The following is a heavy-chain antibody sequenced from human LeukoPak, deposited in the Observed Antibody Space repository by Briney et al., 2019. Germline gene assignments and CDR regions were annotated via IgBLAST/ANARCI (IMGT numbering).Heavy chain of an antibody. CDR2: IYYSGST. V-gene: IGHV4-59*01. CDR3: ARDTAAAGMYDY. Sequence: PSETLSLTCTVSGGSISSYCWSWIRQPPGKGLEWIGYIYYSGSTNYNPSLKSRVTISVDTSKNQFSLKLSSVTAADTAVYYCARDTAAAGMYDYWGQGTLVTVSS. J-gene: IGHJ4*02. D-gene: IGHD6-13*01. CDR1: GGSISSYC.